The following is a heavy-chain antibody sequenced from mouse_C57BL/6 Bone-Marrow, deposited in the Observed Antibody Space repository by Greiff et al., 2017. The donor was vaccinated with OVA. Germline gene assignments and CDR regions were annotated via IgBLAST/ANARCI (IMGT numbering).Heavy chain of an antibody. Sequence: QVQLQQSGAELARPGASVKMSCKASGYTFTSYTMHWVKQRPGQGLEWIGYINPSSGYTKYNQKFKDKATLTADKSSSTAYMQLSSLTSEDSAVYYCAREVSTDFDYWGQGTTLTVSS. V-gene: IGHV1-4*01. J-gene: IGHJ2*01. CDR3: AREVSTDFDY. CDR2: INPSSGYT. CDR1: GYTFTSYT.